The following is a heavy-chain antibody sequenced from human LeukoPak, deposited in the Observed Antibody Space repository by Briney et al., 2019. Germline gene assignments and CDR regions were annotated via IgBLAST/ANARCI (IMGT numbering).Heavy chain of an antibody. V-gene: IGHV3-23*01. CDR1: GFTFISYA. CDR2: ISGSGGST. D-gene: IGHD2-15*01. Sequence: GGSLRLSCAASGFTFISYALTWVRQAPGKGLEWVSAISGSGGSTYYADSVKGRFTISRDNSKNTLYLQMNSLRAEDTAVYYCAKGSYCSGGSCFFDYWGQGTLVSVSS. CDR3: AKGSYCSGGSCFFDY. J-gene: IGHJ4*02.